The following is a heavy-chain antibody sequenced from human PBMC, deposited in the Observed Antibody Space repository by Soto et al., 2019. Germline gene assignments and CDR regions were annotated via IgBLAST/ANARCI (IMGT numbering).Heavy chain of an antibody. CDR3: ARVVKRVRKHAFDI. V-gene: IGHV4-31*03. CDR1: GGSISSGGYY. CDR2: IYYSGST. Sequence: QVQLQESGPGLVKPSQTLSLTCTVSGGSISSGGYYWSWIRQHPAKGLEWIGYIYYSGSTYYNPSRKSRVTISVDTSKNQCALTLSSVTAADTAVYYCARVVKRVRKHAFDIWGQGTMVTVSS. J-gene: IGHJ3*02. D-gene: IGHD3-10*01.